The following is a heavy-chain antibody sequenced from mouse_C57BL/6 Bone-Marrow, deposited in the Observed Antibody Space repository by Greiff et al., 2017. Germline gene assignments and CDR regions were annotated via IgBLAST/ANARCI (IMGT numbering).Heavy chain of an antibody. V-gene: IGHV1-52*01. Sequence: VKLQQPGAELVRPGSSVKLSCKASGYTFTSSWMHWVKQRPIQGLEWIGNIDPSDSETHYNQKFKDKATLTVDKSSSTAYMQLSSLTSEDSAVYYCARKGYFDVWGTGTTVTVSS. CDR1: GYTFTSSW. J-gene: IGHJ1*03. CDR2: IDPSDSET. CDR3: ARKGYFDV.